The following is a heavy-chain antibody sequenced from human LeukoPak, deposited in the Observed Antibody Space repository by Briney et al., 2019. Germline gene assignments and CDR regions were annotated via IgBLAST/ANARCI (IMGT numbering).Heavy chain of an antibody. J-gene: IGHJ6*03. CDR1: GFTFSDYY. D-gene: IGHD2-2*03. CDR2: ISSGSTI. V-gene: IGHV3-11*04. CDR3: AREAGYCSSTSCSYYYYMDV. Sequence: GGSLRLSCAASGFTFSDYYMTWIRQAPGRGLEWVSYISSGSTIYYADSAKGRFTISRDSAKNSLFLQMNSLRAEDTAVYYCAREAGYCSSTSCSYYYYMDVWGKGTTVTVSS.